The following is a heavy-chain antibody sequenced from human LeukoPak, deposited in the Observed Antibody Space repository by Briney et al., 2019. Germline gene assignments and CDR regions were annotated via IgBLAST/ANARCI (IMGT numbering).Heavy chain of an antibody. CDR3: AKEGWLQSWDY. J-gene: IGHJ4*02. CDR1: GFTFSSYA. D-gene: IGHD5-24*01. CDR2: ISSSGSTI. V-gene: IGHV3-48*01. Sequence: GGSLRLSCPASGFTFSSYAMSWVRQAPGKGLEWVSYISSSGSTIYYADSVKGRFTISRDNSKNTLYLQMNSLRAEDTAVYYCAKEGWLQSWDYWGQGTLVTVSS.